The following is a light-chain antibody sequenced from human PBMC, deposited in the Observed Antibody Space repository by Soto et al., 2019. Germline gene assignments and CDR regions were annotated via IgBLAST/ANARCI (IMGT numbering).Light chain of an antibody. CDR3: AAWDDSLNGNV. CDR2: SNN. V-gene: IGLV1-44*01. CDR1: SSNIGKNT. J-gene: IGLJ1*01. Sequence: QSVLTQPPSASATPGQRVNISCSGSSSNIGKNTVNWYQQLPGTAPKLVIYSNNQRPSGVPDRFSGSKSGTSASLAISGLQSEDEAVYYGAAWDDSLNGNVFGTGTKPTV.